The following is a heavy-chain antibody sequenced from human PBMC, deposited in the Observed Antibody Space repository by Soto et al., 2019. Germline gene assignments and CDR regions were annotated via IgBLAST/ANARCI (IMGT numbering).Heavy chain of an antibody. CDR3: ARIWFGELSPYYYYGMDV. CDR1: GGTFSNYA. D-gene: IGHD3-10*01. V-gene: IGHV1-69*12. CDR2: IIPIFGTA. J-gene: IGHJ6*02. Sequence: QVQLVQSGAEVKKPGSSVKVSCKASGGTFSNYAISWVRQAPGQGHEWMGGIIPIFGTANYAQKFQGRVTITADESTSTAYMELSSLRSEDTAMYYCARIWFGELSPYYYYGMDVWGQGTTVTVSS.